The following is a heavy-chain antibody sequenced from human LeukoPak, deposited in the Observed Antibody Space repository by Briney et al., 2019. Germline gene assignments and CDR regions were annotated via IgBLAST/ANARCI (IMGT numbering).Heavy chain of an antibody. CDR2: ISSSGSTI. V-gene: IGHV3-48*03. Sequence: GGSLRLSCAASGFTFSSYEMNWVRQAPGKGLEWVSYISSSGSTIYYADSVKGRFTISRDNAKNSLYLQMNSLRAEDTALYYCAKDKVRIQPYYYFDYWGQGTLVTVSS. CDR3: AKDKVRIQPYYYFDY. D-gene: IGHD5-18*01. CDR1: GFTFSSYE. J-gene: IGHJ4*02.